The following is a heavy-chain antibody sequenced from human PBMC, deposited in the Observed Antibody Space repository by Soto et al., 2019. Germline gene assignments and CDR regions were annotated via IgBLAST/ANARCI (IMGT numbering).Heavy chain of an antibody. Sequence: VGSLRLSCAASGFTFSTYAMSWVRQAPGKGLEWVSGIGASGAGTYYAESVKGRFTISRDNSKNTLHLQMNSLRAEDTAVYYCALRKTGSLFDYWGQGTLVTVSS. J-gene: IGHJ4*02. V-gene: IGHV3-23*01. CDR1: GFTFSTYA. CDR3: ALRKTGSLFDY. CDR2: IGASGAGT. D-gene: IGHD3-10*01.